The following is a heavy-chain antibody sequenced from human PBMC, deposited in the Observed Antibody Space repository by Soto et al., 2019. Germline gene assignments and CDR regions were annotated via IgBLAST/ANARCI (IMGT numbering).Heavy chain of an antibody. CDR1: GYTFTSYG. Sequence: ASVKVSCKASGYTFTSYGISWVRQAPGQGLEWMGWISAYNGNTNYAQKLQGRVTMTTDTSTSTAYMELRSLISVTAADSAMYYCARQSGSYYAHWGQRTLVTVSS. D-gene: IGHD1-26*01. V-gene: IGHV1-18*01. CDR2: ISAYNGNT. CDR3: ARQSGSYYAH. J-gene: IGHJ4*02.